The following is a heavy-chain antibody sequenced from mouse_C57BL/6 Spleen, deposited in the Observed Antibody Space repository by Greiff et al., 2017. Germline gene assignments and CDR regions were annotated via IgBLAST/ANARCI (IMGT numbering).Heavy chain of an antibody. CDR1: GFTFSSYG. V-gene: IGHV5-6*01. CDR2: ISRGGSYT. D-gene: IGHD2-4*01. CDR3: ARQNYDYSNWYFDV. Sequence: EVMLVESGGDLVKPGGSLKLSCAASGFTFSSYGMSWVRQTPDKRLEWVATISRGGSYTYYPDSVKGRFTISRDNAKNTLYLKMSSLKSEDTAMYYGARQNYDYSNWYFDVWGTGTTVTVSS. J-gene: IGHJ1*03.